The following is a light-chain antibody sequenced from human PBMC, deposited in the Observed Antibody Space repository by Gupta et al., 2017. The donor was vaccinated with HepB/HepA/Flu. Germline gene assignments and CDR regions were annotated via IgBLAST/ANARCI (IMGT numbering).Light chain of an antibody. CDR3: QQENSSSGT. V-gene: IGKV1-5*03. CDR1: QSISIW. Sequence: DIQMTQSPSTLSASIGDRVTITCRASQSISIWLAWYQQKPGKAPKLLIYKASSLESGVPSTFSGSGSGTEFTLTISSLQPDDFATYYCQQENSSSGTFGQGTKVEIK. CDR2: KAS. J-gene: IGKJ1*01.